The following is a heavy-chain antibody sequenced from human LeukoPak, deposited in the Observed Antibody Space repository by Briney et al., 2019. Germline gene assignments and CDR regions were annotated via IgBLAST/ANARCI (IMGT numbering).Heavy chain of an antibody. CDR3: ARSGGPLNWFDP. CDR2: INHSGST. V-gene: IGHV4-34*01. CDR1: GGSFSGYF. Sequence: PLETLSLTCAVYGGSFSGYFWGWIRQPPGKGLEWIGEINHSGSTNYNPSLKSRVTISVDTSKNQFSLKLSSVTAADTAVYYCARSGGPLNWFDPWGQGTLVTVSS. J-gene: IGHJ5*02.